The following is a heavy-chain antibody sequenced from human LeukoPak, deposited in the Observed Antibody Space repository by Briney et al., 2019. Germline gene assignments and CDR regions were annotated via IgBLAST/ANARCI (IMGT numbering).Heavy chain of an antibody. CDR2: IRYDGSNK. CDR3: ARGGGWWRVDY. Sequence: SGGSLRLSCAASGFTFSSYGMHWVRQAPGKGLEWVAFIRYDGSNKYYADSVKGRFTISRDNAKNSLYLQMNSLRAEDTAVYYCARGGGWWRVDYWGQGTLVTVSS. CDR1: GFTFSSYG. J-gene: IGHJ4*02. D-gene: IGHD3-16*01. V-gene: IGHV3-30*02.